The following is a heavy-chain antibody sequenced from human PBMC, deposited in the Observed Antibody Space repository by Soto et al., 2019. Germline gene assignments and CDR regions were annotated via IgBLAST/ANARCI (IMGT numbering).Heavy chain of an antibody. V-gene: IGHV3-23*01. Sequence: GSLRLSCTASGFTFSSYAMSWVRQAPGKELEWVSTISGNSGKTNYAESVKGRFSISRDNSQNTVHLQLDSLRAEDTAVYFCAKLGFVLMELYYFHQWGHGTLVTVSS. CDR1: GFTFSSYA. D-gene: IGHD2-8*01. J-gene: IGHJ4*01. CDR3: AKLGFVLMELYYFHQ. CDR2: ISGNSGKT.